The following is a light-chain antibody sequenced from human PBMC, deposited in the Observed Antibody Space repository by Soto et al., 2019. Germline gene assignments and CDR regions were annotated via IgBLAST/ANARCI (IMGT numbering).Light chain of an antibody. J-gene: IGLJ1*01. CDR3: SSYTSSSTYV. V-gene: IGLV2-14*01. CDR1: SSDIGGYNY. Sequence: QSALTQPASVSGSPGQSITISCTGTSSDIGGYNYVSWYQQHPGKVPKLMIYDVTNRPSGVSNRFSGSKSDNTASLTISGLQAEDEGDYYCSSYTSSSTYVFGTGTKVTVL. CDR2: DVT.